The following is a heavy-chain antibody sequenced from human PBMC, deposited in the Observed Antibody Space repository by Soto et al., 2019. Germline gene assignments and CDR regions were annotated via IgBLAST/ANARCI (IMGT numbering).Heavy chain of an antibody. Sequence: SETLSLTCTVSGVSLSSGGYHWSWIRQHPGKGLEWIGYIYYSGSTYYNPSLKSRITISVDTSKNQFFLKLNSVTAADTAVYYCASDLLKHHITGTNRNYYRMDVGCQGTTVT. CDR2: IYYSGST. J-gene: IGHJ6*02. CDR1: GVSLSSGGYH. V-gene: IGHV4-31*03. CDR3: ASDLLKHHITGTNRNYYRMDV. D-gene: IGHD1-7*01.